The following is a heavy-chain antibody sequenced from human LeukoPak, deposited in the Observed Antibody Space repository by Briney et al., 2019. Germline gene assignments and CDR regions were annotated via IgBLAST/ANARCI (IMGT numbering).Heavy chain of an antibody. CDR2: IIPIFGTA. CDR3: ARGVAYCGGDCYSLDY. Sequence: SVKVSCKASGGTFSSYAISWVRQAPGQGLEWMGGIIPIFGTANYAQKFQGRVTITADKSTSTAYMELSSLRSEDTAVYYCARGVAYCGGDCYSLDYWGQGTLVTVSS. CDR1: GGTFSSYA. D-gene: IGHD2-21*02. V-gene: IGHV1-69*06. J-gene: IGHJ4*02.